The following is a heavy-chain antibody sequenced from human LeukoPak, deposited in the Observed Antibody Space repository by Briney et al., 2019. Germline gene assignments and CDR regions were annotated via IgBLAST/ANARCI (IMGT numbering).Heavy chain of an antibody. Sequence: ASVKVSCKASAYTFTSYDINWVRQATGQGLEWMGWMNPNRGNTGYAQKFQGRVTMTRNTSISTAYMELSSLRSEDTAVYYCARGKRLLWFGELLSWDYWGQGTLVTVSS. CDR2: MNPNRGNT. V-gene: IGHV1-8*01. CDR1: AYTFTSYD. J-gene: IGHJ4*02. D-gene: IGHD3-10*01. CDR3: ARGKRLLWFGELLSWDY.